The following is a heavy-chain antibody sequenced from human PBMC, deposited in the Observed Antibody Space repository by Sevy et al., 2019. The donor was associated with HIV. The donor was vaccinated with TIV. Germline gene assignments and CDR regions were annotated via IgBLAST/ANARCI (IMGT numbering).Heavy chain of an antibody. CDR3: ARVLPDVVVVAATPAVYYYYGMDV. CDR2: IWYDGSNK. CDR1: GFTFSSYG. J-gene: IGHJ6*02. D-gene: IGHD2-15*01. Sequence: GGSLRLSCAASGFTFSSYGMHWVRQAPGKGLEWVAVIWYDGSNKYYADSVKGRFTISRDNSKNTLYLQMNDLRAEDTAVYYCARVLPDVVVVAATPAVYYYYGMDVWGQGTTVTVSS. V-gene: IGHV3-33*01.